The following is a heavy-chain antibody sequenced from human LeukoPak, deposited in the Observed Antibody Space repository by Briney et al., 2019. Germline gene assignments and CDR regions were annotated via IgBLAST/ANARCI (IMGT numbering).Heavy chain of an antibody. J-gene: IGHJ6*02. D-gene: IGHD6-13*01. CDR2: TYYRSKWYN. CDR1: GDSVSSNSAA. CDR3: ERLQQLVLNYYYGMDV. V-gene: IGHV6-1*01. Sequence: SQTLSLTCAISGDSVSSNSAAWNWIRQSPSRGLEWLGRTYYRSKWYNDYAVSVKSRITINPDTSKNQFSLQLNSVTPEDTAVYYCERLQQLVLNYYYGMDVWGQGTTVTVSS.